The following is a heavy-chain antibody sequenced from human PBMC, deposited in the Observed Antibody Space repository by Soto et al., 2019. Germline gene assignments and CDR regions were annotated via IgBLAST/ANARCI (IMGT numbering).Heavy chain of an antibody. CDR3: AKDQSDLHWYFDL. Sequence: EVQLLESGGGLVQPGGSLRLSCAASGLTFSSYAMSWVRQAPGKGLEWVSAISGSGGSTYYADSVKGRFTISRDNSKNTLYLQMNSLRAEDTAVYYCAKDQSDLHWYFDLWGRGTLVTVSS. V-gene: IGHV3-23*01. J-gene: IGHJ2*01. CDR1: GLTFSSYA. CDR2: ISGSGGST.